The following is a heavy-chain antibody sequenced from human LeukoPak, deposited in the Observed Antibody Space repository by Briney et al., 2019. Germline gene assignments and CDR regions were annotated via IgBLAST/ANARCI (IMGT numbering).Heavy chain of an antibody. Sequence: GGSLRLSCAASGFTFSSYGMSWVRQAPGKGLEWVAAISGSGGSTYYADSVKGRFTISRDNSKNTLYLQMNSLRAEDTAVYYCAKDQGRIAAAGTFDYWGQGTLVTVSS. J-gene: IGHJ4*02. V-gene: IGHV3-23*01. CDR2: ISGSGGST. CDR3: AKDQGRIAAAGTFDY. D-gene: IGHD6-13*01. CDR1: GFTFSSYG.